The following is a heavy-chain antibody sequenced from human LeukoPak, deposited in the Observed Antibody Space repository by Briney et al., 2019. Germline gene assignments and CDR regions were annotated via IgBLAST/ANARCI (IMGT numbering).Heavy chain of an antibody. Sequence: SETLSLTCTVSGGSISSYYWSWIRQPPGKGLEWIGYIYYSGSTNYNPSLKSRVAISVDTSKNQFSLKLSSVTAADTAVYYCASSGGAVAGTYRDYWGQGTLVTVSS. CDR3: ASSGGAVAGTYRDY. CDR1: GGSISSYY. CDR2: IYYSGST. V-gene: IGHV4-59*08. D-gene: IGHD6-19*01. J-gene: IGHJ4*02.